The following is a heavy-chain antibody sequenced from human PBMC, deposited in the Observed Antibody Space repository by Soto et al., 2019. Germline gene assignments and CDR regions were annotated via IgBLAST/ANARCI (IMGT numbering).Heavy chain of an antibody. CDR2: INPSGGST. CDR3: AREGGYNYDFWSGYYMGGNYYYGMDV. D-gene: IGHD3-3*01. CDR1: GYTFTSYY. V-gene: IGHV1-46*01. J-gene: IGHJ6*02. Sequence: ASVKVSCKASGYTFTSYYMHWVRQAPGQGLEWMGIINPSGGSTSYAQKFQGRVTMTRDTSTSTVYMELSSLRSEDTAVYYCAREGGYNYDFWSGYYMGGNYYYGMDVWRQGTTVTVSS.